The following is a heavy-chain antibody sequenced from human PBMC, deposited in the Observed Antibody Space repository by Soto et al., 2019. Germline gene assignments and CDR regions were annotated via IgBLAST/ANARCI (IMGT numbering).Heavy chain of an antibody. CDR3: AREDDLLNWFDP. J-gene: IGHJ5*02. CDR1: GFTFSSCN. V-gene: IGHV3-48*01. Sequence: PWGALRLLWAASGFTFSSCNMNSVPQAPGKGLEGVSYIRSSSRTLYYADPVKGRFTISRDNPKNSLYLQLNSLRAADTAVYYCAREDDLLNWFDPCVRRSLVTVSS. CDR2: IRSSSRTL. D-gene: IGHD3-3*01.